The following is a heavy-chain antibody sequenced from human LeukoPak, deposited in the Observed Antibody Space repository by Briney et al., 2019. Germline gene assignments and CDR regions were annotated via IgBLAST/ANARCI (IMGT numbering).Heavy chain of an antibody. Sequence: SETLSLTCTVSGGSISSYYWSWIRQPAGKGLEWIGRIYTGGSTNYNPSLKSRVTMSVDTSKNQFSLKLSSVTAADTAVYYCARDRCSSTSCYTRWFDPWGQGTLVTVSS. CDR1: GGSISSYY. CDR3: ARDRCSSTSCYTRWFDP. CDR2: IYTGGST. D-gene: IGHD2-2*02. J-gene: IGHJ5*02. V-gene: IGHV4-4*07.